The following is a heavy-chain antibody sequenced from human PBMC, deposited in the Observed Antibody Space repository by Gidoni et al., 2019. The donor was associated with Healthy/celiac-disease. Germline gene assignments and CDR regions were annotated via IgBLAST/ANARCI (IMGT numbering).Heavy chain of an antibody. CDR2: ISSSSSTI. CDR3: ATEGSGAAAGKQDY. V-gene: IGHV3-48*02. CDR1: GFPFSSCN. D-gene: IGHD6-13*01. J-gene: IGHJ4*02. Sequence: EVQLVESGGGLVQPGGSLRLSCPASGFPFSSCNMHWVRQAPGKGLEGVSYISSSSSTIYYADSVKGRFTISRDNAKNSLYLQMNSLRDEDTAVYYCATEGSGAAAGKQDYWGQGTLVTVSS.